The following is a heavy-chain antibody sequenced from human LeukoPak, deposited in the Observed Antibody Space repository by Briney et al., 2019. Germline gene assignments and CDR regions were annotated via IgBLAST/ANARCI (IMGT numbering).Heavy chain of an antibody. CDR3: ARRYRQFVRGQQLVNWFDP. D-gene: IGHD6-13*01. J-gene: IGHJ5*02. V-gene: IGHV4-34*01. CDR1: GGSFSGYY. Sequence: ASETLSLTCAVYGGSFSGYYWSWIRQPPGKGLEWIGEINHSGSTNYNPSLKSRVTISVDTSKNQFSLKLSSVTAADTAVYYCARRYRQFVRGQQLVNWFDPWGQGTLVTVSS. CDR2: INHSGST.